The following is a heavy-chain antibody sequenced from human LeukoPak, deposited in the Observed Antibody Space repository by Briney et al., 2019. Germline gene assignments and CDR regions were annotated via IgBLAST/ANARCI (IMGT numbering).Heavy chain of an antibody. CDR3: ARIYLRYFDY. V-gene: IGHV3-7*01. CDR1: GFTFTEHW. J-gene: IGHJ4*02. CDR2: IKRDGGET. D-gene: IGHD3-9*01. Sequence: GGSLRLSCAASGFTFTEHWMSWVRQAPGKGLEWVANIKRDGGETYYVDSVRGRFTISRDNPKNSLYLQMNSLRAEDAAIYYCARIYLRYFDYWGQGALVTVSS.